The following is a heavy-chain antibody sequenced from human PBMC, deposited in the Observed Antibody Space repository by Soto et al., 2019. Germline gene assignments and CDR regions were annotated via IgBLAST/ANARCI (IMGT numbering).Heavy chain of an antibody. J-gene: IGHJ4*02. CDR1: GYTFTSYA. D-gene: IGHD2-21*02. Sequence: ASVKVSCKASGYTFTSYAMHWVRQAPGQRLEWMGWINAGNGNTKYSQKFQGRVTITRDTSASTAYMELSSLRSEDTAVYDCARSIVVVTALDYWGQGTLVTLSS. CDR2: INAGNGNT. CDR3: ARSIVVVTALDY. V-gene: IGHV1-3*01.